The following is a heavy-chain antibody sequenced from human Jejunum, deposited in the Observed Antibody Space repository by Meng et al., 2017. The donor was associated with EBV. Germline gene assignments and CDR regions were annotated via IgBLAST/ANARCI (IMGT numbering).Heavy chain of an antibody. CDR3: AHSPMRTSSSGYPRGFDY. J-gene: IGHJ4*02. Sequence: QITLKESGPTLVQPPQTLTLTCTFSGFSLTTSGVGVGWIRQPPGKAPEWLALIYWDDDKRYSPSLKSRLTITKDTSKNQVVLTMTNMDPVDTGTYFCAHSPMRTSSSGYPRGFDYWGQGTLVTVSS. CDR2: IYWDDDK. V-gene: IGHV2-5*02. D-gene: IGHD5-12*01. CDR1: GFSLTTSGVG.